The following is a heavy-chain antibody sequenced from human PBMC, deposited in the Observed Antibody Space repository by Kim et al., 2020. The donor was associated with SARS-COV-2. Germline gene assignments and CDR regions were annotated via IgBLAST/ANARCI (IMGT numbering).Heavy chain of an antibody. J-gene: IGHJ6*02. CDR2: IYYSGST. CDR1: GGSISSSSYY. V-gene: IGHV4-39*01. D-gene: IGHD2-2*01. Sequence: SETLSLTCTVSGGSISSSSYYWGWIRQPPGKGLEWIGSIYYSGSTYYNPSLKSRVTISVDTSKNQFSLKLSSVTAADTAVYYCARRGAPPAGYYYYYGMDVWGQGTTVTVSS. CDR3: ARRGAPPAGYYYYYGMDV.